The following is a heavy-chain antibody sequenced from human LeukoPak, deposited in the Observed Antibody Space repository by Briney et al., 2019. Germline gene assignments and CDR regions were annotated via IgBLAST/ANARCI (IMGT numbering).Heavy chain of an antibody. V-gene: IGHV4-39*01. Sequence: SETLSLSCTVSGGSISSSSYYWGWIRQPPGKGLEWIGSIYYSGSTYYNPSLKSRVTISVDTSKNQFSLKLSSVTAADTAVYYCARRDYSNYNNWFDPWGQGTLVTVSS. CDR3: ARRDYSNYNNWFDP. J-gene: IGHJ5*02. CDR1: GGSISSSSYY. CDR2: IYYSGST. D-gene: IGHD4-11*01.